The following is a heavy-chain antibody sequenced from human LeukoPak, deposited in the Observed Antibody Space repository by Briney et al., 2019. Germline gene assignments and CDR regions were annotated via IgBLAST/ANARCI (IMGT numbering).Heavy chain of an antibody. J-gene: IGHJ4*02. CDR1: GLTFKTFW. D-gene: IGHD3-16*01. V-gene: IGHV3-7*05. Sequence: GGSLRLSCGVSGLTFKTFWMSWVRQAPGKGLEWVANINQDGRQKNYVDSVKGRFTISRDNAKNLLYLEMNSLRDDDTAVYFCASGGHIDYCGQGSLVTVSS. CDR2: INQDGRQK. CDR3: ASGGHIDY.